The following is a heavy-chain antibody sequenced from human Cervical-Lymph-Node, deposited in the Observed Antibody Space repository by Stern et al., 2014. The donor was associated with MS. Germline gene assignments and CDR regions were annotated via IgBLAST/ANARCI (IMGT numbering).Heavy chain of an antibody. J-gene: IGHJ4*02. CDR1: GGTFSSHG. Sequence: VQLVQSGAEVKKPGSSLKISCEASGGTFSSHGVSWVRQAPGQGLEWMGGPTPATTTPGYAQKFQGRVTITADEFTRTVYMEMSSLTFEDTAIYYCARESKDGYNFDFWGQGTLVTVSS. CDR3: ARESKDGYNFDF. V-gene: IGHV1-69*01. D-gene: IGHD5-24*01. CDR2: PTPATTTP.